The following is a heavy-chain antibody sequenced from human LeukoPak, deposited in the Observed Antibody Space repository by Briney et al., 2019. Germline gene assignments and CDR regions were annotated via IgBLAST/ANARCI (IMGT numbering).Heavy chain of an antibody. CDR1: GSTFDDYG. D-gene: IGHD3-10*01. V-gene: IGHV3-20*04. J-gene: IGHJ4*02. Sequence: PGGSLRLSCRDSGSTFDDYGMTWVRQAPGKGLEWVSGINWDGDAYNYGASVKGRFIISRDNAKNSLYLEMNSLRVEDTAVYFCARAHYLRPYFFDYWGQGTLVTVSS. CDR3: ARAHYLRPYFFDY. CDR2: INWDGDAY.